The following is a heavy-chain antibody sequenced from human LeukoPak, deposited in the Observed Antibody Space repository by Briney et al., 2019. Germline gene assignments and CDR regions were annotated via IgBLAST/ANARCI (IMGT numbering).Heavy chain of an antibody. CDR2: ISGRGGST. CDR3: ASPGDYYGADVLAIDY. Sequence: PGGSLRLSCAASGFTFSSYAMSWVRQAPGKGLEGVSAISGRGGSTYYADSVKGRFTISRDNSKNTLYLQMNSLRAEDTAVYYCASPGDYYGADVLAIDYWGQGTLVTVSS. D-gene: IGHD4-17*01. V-gene: IGHV3-23*01. CDR1: GFTFSSYA. J-gene: IGHJ4*02.